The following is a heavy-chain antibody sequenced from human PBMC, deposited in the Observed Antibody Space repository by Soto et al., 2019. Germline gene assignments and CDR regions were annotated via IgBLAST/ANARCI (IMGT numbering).Heavy chain of an antibody. CDR3: ARGKYYDILTGRYYFDY. V-gene: IGHV4-34*01. D-gene: IGHD3-9*01. Sequence: QVQLQQWGAGLLKPSETLSLTCAVYGGSFSGYYWSWIRQPPGKGLEWIGEINHSGSTNYNPSLKSRVTISVDTSKNQFSLKLSSVTAADTAVYYCARGKYYDILTGRYYFDYWGQGTLVTVSS. CDR1: GGSFSGYY. CDR2: INHSGST. J-gene: IGHJ4*02.